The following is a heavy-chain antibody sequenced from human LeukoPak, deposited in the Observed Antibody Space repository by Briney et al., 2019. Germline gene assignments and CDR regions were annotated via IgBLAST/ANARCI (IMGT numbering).Heavy chain of an antibody. D-gene: IGHD6-13*01. Sequence: GGSLRLSCTASGFTFGDYAMSWVRQAPGKGLEWVGFIRSKAYGGTTEYAASVKGRFTISRDDSKSIAYLQMKSLKTEDTAVYYCTRDPAPAAEDYWGQGTLVTVSS. V-gene: IGHV3-49*04. J-gene: IGHJ4*02. CDR3: TRDPAPAAEDY. CDR1: GFTFGDYA. CDR2: IRSKAYGGTT.